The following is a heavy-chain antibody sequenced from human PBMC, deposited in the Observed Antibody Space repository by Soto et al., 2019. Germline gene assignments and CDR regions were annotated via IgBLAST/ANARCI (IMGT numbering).Heavy chain of an antibody. CDR2: FDPEDGET. D-gene: IGHD6-13*01. CDR3: ATDSSAAGTWYWFDP. CDR1: GYTLTELS. V-gene: IGHV1-24*01. J-gene: IGHJ5*02. Sequence: GASVKVSCKVSGYTLTELSMHWVRQAPGKGLEWMGGFDPEDGETIYAQKFQGRVTMTEDTSTDTAYMELSSLRSEDTAVYYCATDSSAAGTWYWFDPWGQGTLVTVSS.